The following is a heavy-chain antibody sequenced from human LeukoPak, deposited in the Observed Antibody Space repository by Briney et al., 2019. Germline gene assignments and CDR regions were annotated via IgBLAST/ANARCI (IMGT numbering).Heavy chain of an antibody. J-gene: IGHJ5*02. V-gene: IGHV1-69*06. CDR3: ARDLQSEYCSGGSCYVLSIGWFDP. CDR1: GYTFTNYD. D-gene: IGHD2-15*01. Sequence: ASVKVSCKASGYTFTNYDVNWVRQAPGQGLEWMGGIIPIFGTANYAQKFQGRVTITADKSTSTAYMELSSLRSEDTAVYYCARDLQSEYCSGGSCYVLSIGWFDPWGQGTLVTVSS. CDR2: IIPIFGTA.